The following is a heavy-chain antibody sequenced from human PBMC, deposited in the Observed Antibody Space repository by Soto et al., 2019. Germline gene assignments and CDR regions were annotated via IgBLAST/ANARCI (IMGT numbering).Heavy chain of an antibody. J-gene: IGHJ4*02. CDR1: GYIFTSFD. CDR3: SRGPTDFAY. V-gene: IGHV1-8*01. Sequence: QVQLVQSGAEVKKPGASVKVSCEASGYIFTSFDIHWVRQAPGQGLEWMGWMNANKGHTGYAEKFQGRVTMTRNTPMRIAYLELSSQRLDDPSVYYSSRGPTDFAYWGQGTLVTVSS. CDR2: MNANKGHT.